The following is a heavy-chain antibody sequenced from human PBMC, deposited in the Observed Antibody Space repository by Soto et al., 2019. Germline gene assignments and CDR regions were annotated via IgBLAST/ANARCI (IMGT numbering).Heavy chain of an antibody. Sequence: PSETLSLTCAVSGYSISSSNWCGWIRQPPGKGMEWIGYIYYSGTTYYNPSLKSRVTISVDRSKNQFSLNLSFVTAADTAVYYCARSQTTVTSNDYWGQGTLVTVS. D-gene: IGHD4-17*01. J-gene: IGHJ4*02. CDR2: IYYSGTT. CDR1: GYSISSSNW. CDR3: ARSQTTVTSNDY. V-gene: IGHV4-28*01.